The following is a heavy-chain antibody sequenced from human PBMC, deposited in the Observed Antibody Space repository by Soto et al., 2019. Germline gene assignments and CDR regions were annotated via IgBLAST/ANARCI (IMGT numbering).Heavy chain of an antibody. CDR1: GGSISSSSYY. V-gene: IGHV4-39*01. Sequence: PSETLSLTCTVSGGSISSSSYYWGWIRQPPGKGLEWIGSIYYSGSTYYNPSLKSRVTISVDTSKNQFSLKLSSVTAADTAVYYCARLVVVTALYYFDYWGQGTLVTVSS. CDR2: IYYSGST. D-gene: IGHD2-21*02. J-gene: IGHJ4*02. CDR3: ARLVVVTALYYFDY.